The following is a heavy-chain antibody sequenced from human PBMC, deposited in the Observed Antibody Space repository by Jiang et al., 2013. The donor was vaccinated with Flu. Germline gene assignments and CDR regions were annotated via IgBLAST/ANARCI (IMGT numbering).Heavy chain of an antibody. V-gene: IGHV1-3*01. D-gene: IGHD2-15*01. J-gene: IGHJ5*02. CDR1: GYTFTSYA. Sequence: SGAEVKKPGASVKVSCKASGYTFTSYAMHWVRQAPGQRLEWMGWINAGNGNTKYSQKFQGRVTITRDTSASTAYMELSSLRSEDTAVYYCARDRMGYCSGGSCYSGWFDPWGQGTLVTVSS. CDR3: ARDRMGYCSGGSCYSGWFDP. CDR2: INAGNGNT.